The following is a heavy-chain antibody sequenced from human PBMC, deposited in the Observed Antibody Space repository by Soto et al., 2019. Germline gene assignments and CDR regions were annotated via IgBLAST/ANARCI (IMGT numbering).Heavy chain of an antibody. Sequence: GSLSLSCAASGFTFSSYAMSWVRQAPGKGLEWVSAISGSGGSTYYADSVKGRFTISRDNSKNTLYLQMNSLRAEDTAVYYCAFSLGELSRNYAFDIWGQGTMVTVSS. D-gene: IGHD3-16*02. CDR1: GFTFSSYA. CDR2: ISGSGGST. J-gene: IGHJ3*02. V-gene: IGHV3-23*01. CDR3: AFSLGELSRNYAFDI.